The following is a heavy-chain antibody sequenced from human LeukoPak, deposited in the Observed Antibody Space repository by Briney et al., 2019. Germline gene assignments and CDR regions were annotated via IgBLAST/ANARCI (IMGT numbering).Heavy chain of an antibody. CDR1: GYTFTSYG. D-gene: IGHD1-26*01. Sequence: ASVKVSCKASGYTFTSYGISWVRQAPGQGLEWMGWISAYNGNANYAQKLQGRVTMTTDTSTSTAYMELRSLRSDDTAVYYCAMSSVGALNAFDIWGQGTMVTVSS. CDR3: AMSSVGALNAFDI. J-gene: IGHJ3*02. CDR2: ISAYNGNA. V-gene: IGHV1-18*01.